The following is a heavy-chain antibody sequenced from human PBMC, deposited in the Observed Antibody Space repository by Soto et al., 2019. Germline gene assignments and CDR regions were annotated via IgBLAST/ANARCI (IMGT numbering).Heavy chain of an antibody. J-gene: IGHJ6*02. D-gene: IGHD5-18*01. CDR1: GGTFSSHA. CDR2: IIPVFGTA. Sequence: SVKLSCKASGGTFSSHAIRCVRQAPGQGLEWMGGIIPVFGTAIYAQKFQGRVTIIADASTAYMELNSLRSEDTAVYYCARDSHPPAHRGDTLRWDVWGQGTTVTVSS. V-gene: IGHV1-69*13. CDR3: ARDSHPPAHRGDTLRWDV.